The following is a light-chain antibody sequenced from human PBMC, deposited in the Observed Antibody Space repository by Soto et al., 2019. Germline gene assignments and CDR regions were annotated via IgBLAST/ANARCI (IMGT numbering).Light chain of an antibody. CDR3: SSYTSSSTLGGV. J-gene: IGLJ2*01. CDR1: SSDVGGSNY. Sequence: QSVLTQPASVSGSPGQSITISCTGTSSDVGGSNYVSWYQQHPDKAPKLMIYDVSNRPSGVSNRFSGSKSDNTASLTISGLQAEDEADYYCSSYTSSSTLGGVFGGGTKLTVL. V-gene: IGLV2-14*01. CDR2: DVS.